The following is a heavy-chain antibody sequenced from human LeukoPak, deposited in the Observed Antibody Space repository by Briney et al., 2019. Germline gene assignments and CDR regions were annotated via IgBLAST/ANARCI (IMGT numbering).Heavy chain of an antibody. CDR1: GGSLSSSSNY. V-gene: IGHV4-39*01. CDR3: ARRAHVGEPAA. Sequence: SETLSLTCAVSGGSLSSSSNYWAWIRQPQGKGLEWIGSIYHDGSTYSNPSLEGRVTISVDTSKNQFSLKLTSVPAADTAMYRCARRAHVGEPAAWGQGTLVTVPS. D-gene: IGHD2-15*01. CDR2: IYHDGST. J-gene: IGHJ5*02.